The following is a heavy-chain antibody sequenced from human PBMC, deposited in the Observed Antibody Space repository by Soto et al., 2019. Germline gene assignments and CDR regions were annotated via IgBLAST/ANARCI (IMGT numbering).Heavy chain of an antibody. CDR1: GFTFSSYW. D-gene: IGHD1-26*01. Sequence: EVQLVESGGALVQPGGSLRLSCAASGFTFSSYWMHWVRQAPGKGLVWVSRINTDGTSPKYADSVKGRFTISRDNAKNTLYLQMNILKNEDTAVYSGARRWDYFYMDFW. J-gene: IGHJ6*03. CDR2: INTDGTSP. V-gene: IGHV3-74*03. CDR3: ARRWDYFYMDF.